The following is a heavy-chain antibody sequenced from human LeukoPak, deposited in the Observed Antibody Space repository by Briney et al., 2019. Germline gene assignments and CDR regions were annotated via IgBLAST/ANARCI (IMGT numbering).Heavy chain of an antibody. V-gene: IGHV4-34*01. D-gene: IGHD6-6*01. Sequence: SETLSLTCRVYGGYFSGYYWGWIRQPPGKGLEWIGEINHSGRTNYNPSLKSRVTISVDTSKNQFSLKLSSVTAADTAVYYCARAMSIAARLQTIFDYWGQGTLVTVSS. CDR3: ARAMSIAARLQTIFDY. CDR1: GGYFSGYY. CDR2: INHSGRT. J-gene: IGHJ4*02.